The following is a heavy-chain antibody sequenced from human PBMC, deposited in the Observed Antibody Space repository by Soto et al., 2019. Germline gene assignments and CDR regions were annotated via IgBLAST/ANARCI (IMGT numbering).Heavy chain of an antibody. Sequence: GDSLKISCEYAGGIFSSYCICCVRQMPGKFLEWMVIVYFDDSDTKYIPSFEGHVTLSADKSLNSAYMQWTSLRASDKSMYYCARVRLIYGVFRLFEYWGKGNKVNVSS. CDR3: ARVRLIYGVFRLFEY. D-gene: IGHD3-10*01. J-gene: IGHJ4*02. CDR1: GGIFSSYC. V-gene: IGHV5-51*01. CDR2: VYFDDSDT.